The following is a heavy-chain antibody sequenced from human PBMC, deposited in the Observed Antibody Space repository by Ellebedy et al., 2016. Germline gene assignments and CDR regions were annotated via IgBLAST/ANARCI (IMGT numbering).Heavy chain of an antibody. Sequence: SETLSLTCNVSGVSVSSDYWNWIRRPPGKGLEWIGYVFHTGTTNYNPSLKSRVTMSVDTSKSQISLRLTSVTAADTAVYYCAKWNGGWYAFEVWGQGTMVTVSS. D-gene: IGHD6-19*01. V-gene: IGHV4-59*02. CDR3: AKWNGGWYAFEV. CDR2: VFHTGTT. CDR1: GVSVSSDY. J-gene: IGHJ3*01.